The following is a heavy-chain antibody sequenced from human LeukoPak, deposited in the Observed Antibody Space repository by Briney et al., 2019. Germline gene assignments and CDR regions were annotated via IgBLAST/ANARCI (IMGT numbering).Heavy chain of an antibody. D-gene: IGHD3/OR15-3a*01. CDR2: IYSGTGT. CDR3: ASGRKTFAY. CDR1: GFTVSNNY. V-gene: IGHV3-53*01. J-gene: IGHJ4*02. Sequence: GGSLRLSCAVSGFTVSNNYMNWVRQAPGKGLQLVSVIYSGTGTYYADFVRGRFTISRDNSKNTVFLQMNSLRAEDTAVYYCASGRKTFAYWGQGTLVTVSS.